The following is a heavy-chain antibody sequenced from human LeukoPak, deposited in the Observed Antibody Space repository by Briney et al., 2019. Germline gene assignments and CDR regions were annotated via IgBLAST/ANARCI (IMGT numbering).Heavy chain of an antibody. CDR3: AGGRLVGQQPNYYYYGMDV. Sequence: PSETLSLTCAVYGVSFSGYYWSWIRQPPGKGLEWIGEINHSGSTNYNPSLKSRVTISVDTSKNQFSLKLSSVTAADTAVYYCAGGRLVGQQPNYYYYGMDVWGQGTTVTVSS. CDR2: INHSGST. D-gene: IGHD6-13*01. CDR1: GVSFSGYY. J-gene: IGHJ6*02. V-gene: IGHV4-34*01.